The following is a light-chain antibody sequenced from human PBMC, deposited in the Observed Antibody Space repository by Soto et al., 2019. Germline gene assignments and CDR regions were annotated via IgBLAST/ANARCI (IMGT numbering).Light chain of an antibody. Sequence: QSVLTQLPSASGSPGQSVTISCTGTSTDIGIFNYVSWYQHHPGKAPKLIIYEVTKRPSGVPDRFSGSKSGNTASLTVSGLQAEDEADYYCSSYAGSNTDVFGIGTKVTVL. CDR1: STDIGIFNY. J-gene: IGLJ1*01. V-gene: IGLV2-8*01. CDR2: EVT. CDR3: SSYAGSNTDV.